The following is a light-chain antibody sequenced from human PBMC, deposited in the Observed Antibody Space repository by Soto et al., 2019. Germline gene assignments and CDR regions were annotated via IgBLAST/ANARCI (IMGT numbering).Light chain of an antibody. CDR1: SSNIGSNT. V-gene: IGLV1-44*01. CDR2: SNN. Sequence: HSVLTQPPSASGTPGQRVTISCSGSSSNIGSNTVNWYQQLPGTAPKVLIYSNNQRPSGVPDRFSGSKSDTSASLAISGLQSEDDADYYCAAWDYSLNAYVFGIGTKVTVL. J-gene: IGLJ1*01. CDR3: AAWDYSLNAYV.